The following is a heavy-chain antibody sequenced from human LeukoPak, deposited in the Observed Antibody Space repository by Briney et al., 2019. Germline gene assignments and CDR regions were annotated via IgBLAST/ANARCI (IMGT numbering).Heavy chain of an antibody. CDR2: ISVSNGDT. CDR3: ARGPGTPHYFDY. D-gene: IGHD1-1*01. CDR1: GYTFTTYG. Sequence: GASVKVSCKASGYTFTTYGISWVRRAPGQGLEWMGWISVSNGDTNYAQKVQGRVTMTTDTSTNTAYMDLRSLRSDDTAVYYCARGPGTPHYFDYWGQGTLVTVSS. V-gene: IGHV1-18*01. J-gene: IGHJ4*02.